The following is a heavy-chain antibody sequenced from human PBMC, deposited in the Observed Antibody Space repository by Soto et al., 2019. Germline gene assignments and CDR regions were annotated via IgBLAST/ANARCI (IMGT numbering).Heavy chain of an antibody. CDR1: GYTFTSYD. D-gene: IGHD3-3*01. J-gene: IGHJ6*02. CDR3: ARGERSHRITIFGVVNSEYGMDV. V-gene: IGHV1-8*01. CDR2: MNPNSGNT. Sequence: ASVKVSCKASGYTFTSYDINWVRQATGQGLEWMGWMNPNSGNTGYAQKFQGRVTMTRNTSISTAYMELSSLRSEDTAVYYCARGERSHRITIFGVVNSEYGMDVWGQGTTVTVSS.